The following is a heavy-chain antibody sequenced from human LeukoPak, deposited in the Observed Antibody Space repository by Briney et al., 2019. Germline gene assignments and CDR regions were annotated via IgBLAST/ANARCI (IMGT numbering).Heavy chain of an antibody. CDR2: INPNSGGT. CDR3: ARYGKGPAHMDV. D-gene: IGHD1-26*01. J-gene: IGHJ6*03. V-gene: IGHV1-2*06. CDR1: GYTFTGYY. Sequence: ASVKVSCRASGYTFTGYYMHWVRQAPGQGLEWMGRINPNSGGTNYAQKFRGRVTMTRDTSISTAYMELSRLRSDDTAVYYCARYGKGPAHMDVWGKGTTVTVSS.